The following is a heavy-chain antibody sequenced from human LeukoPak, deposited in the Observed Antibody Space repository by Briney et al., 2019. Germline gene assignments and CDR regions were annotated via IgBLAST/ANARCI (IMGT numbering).Heavy chain of an antibody. V-gene: IGHV1-69*13. J-gene: IGHJ4*02. CDR2: IIPIFGTA. D-gene: IGHD3-22*01. Sequence: ASVKVSCKASGYTFIDYHIHWVRQAPGQGLEWMGGIIPIFGTANYAQKFQGRVTITADESTSTAYMELSSLRSEDTAVYYCARANVVVNDPDYWGQGTLVTVSS. CDR1: GYTFIDYH. CDR3: ARANVVVNDPDY.